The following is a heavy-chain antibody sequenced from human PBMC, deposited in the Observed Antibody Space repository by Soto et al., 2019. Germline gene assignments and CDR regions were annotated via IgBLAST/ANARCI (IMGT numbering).Heavy chain of an antibody. CDR1: GDSVSSNSAG. Sequence: PSQTLSLTCAISGDSVSSNSAGWNWIRQTPSRGLEWLVRTYYRSKWYFNYAVSVESRITINPDTSKNQFSLQLSSVTPDDTAVYYCARGSWDDVSGHYYMDVWGKGTTVTVSS. CDR2: TYYRSKWYF. D-gene: IGHD1-1*01. V-gene: IGHV6-1*01. CDR3: ARGSWDDVSGHYYMDV. J-gene: IGHJ6*03.